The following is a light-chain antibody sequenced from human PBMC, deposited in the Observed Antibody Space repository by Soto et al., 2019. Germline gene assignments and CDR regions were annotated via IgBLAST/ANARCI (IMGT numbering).Light chain of an antibody. V-gene: IGKV4-1*01. CDR1: QSVFYSSNNKDY. J-gene: IGKJ4*01. CDR3: QQYYNTPLT. CDR2: WAS. Sequence: DIVMTQSPDSLAVSLGESATISCKSSQSVFYSSNNKDYLAWYQQRPGQSPKLLTYWASTRESGVPDRFSGSGSGTDFTLTINSLQPEDVAVYYCQQYYNTPLTFGGGTKVEI.